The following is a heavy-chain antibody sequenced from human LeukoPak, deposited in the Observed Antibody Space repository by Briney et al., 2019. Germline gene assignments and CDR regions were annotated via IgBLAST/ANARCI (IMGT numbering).Heavy chain of an antibody. J-gene: IGHJ6*04. CDR1: GGSFSGYY. V-gene: IGHV4-34*01. Sequence: PSGTLSLACAVYGGSFSGYYWSWIRQTPGKGLEWIGEINHSGSTNYNPSLKSRVTISVDTSKNQFSLELSSVTAADTAVYYCARDIMVRGVIKRSGMDVWGKGTTVTVSS. D-gene: IGHD3-10*01. CDR2: INHSGST. CDR3: ARDIMVRGVIKRSGMDV.